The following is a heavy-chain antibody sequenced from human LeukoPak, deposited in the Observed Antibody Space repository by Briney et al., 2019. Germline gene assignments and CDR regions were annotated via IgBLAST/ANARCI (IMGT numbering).Heavy chain of an antibody. CDR3: ARRDARVRGVIMGIYYYYYMDV. Sequence: GASVKVSCKASGYTFTSYGITWVRQAPGQGLEWMGWISAYYDNTNYAQKLQGRFTITTDTSSTTAYLELRSLGSEDTAVYYCARRDARVRGVIMGIYYYYYMDVWGKGTTVTISS. D-gene: IGHD3-10*01. J-gene: IGHJ6*03. CDR1: GYTFTSYG. CDR2: ISAYYDNT. V-gene: IGHV1-18*01.